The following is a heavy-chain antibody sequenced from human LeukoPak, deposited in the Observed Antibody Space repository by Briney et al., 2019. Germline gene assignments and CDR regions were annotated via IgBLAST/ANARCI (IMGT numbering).Heavy chain of an antibody. CDR3: ARGRDDAFDI. Sequence: SETLSLTCTVSGGSISSSSYYWGWIRQPPGKGLEWIGSIYYSGSTYYNPSLKSRVTISVDTSKNQFSLKLSSVTAADTAVYYCARGRDDAFDIWGQGTMVTVSS. CDR1: GGSISSSSYY. J-gene: IGHJ3*02. CDR2: IYYSGST. V-gene: IGHV4-39*07.